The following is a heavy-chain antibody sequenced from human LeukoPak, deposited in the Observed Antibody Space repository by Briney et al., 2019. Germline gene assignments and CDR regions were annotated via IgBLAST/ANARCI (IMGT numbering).Heavy chain of an antibody. CDR1: GGTFSSYA. V-gene: IGHV1-69*05. J-gene: IGHJ5*02. D-gene: IGHD3-22*01. CDR2: IIPIFGTA. CDR3: VRGWGYYDSSGYYPNWFDP. Sequence: ASVKVSCKASGGTFSSYAISWVRQAPGQGLEWMGGIIPIFGTANYAQKFQGRVTITTDESTSTAYMELSSLRSEDTAVYYCVRGWGYYDSSGYYPNWFDPWGQGTLVTVSS.